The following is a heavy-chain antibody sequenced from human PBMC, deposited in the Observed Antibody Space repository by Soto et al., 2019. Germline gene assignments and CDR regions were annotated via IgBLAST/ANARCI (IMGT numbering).Heavy chain of an antibody. D-gene: IGHD3-3*01. V-gene: IGHV3-53*04. J-gene: IGHJ4*02. CDR3: ARPSFGVDNFDY. CDR2: IYSGGST. Sequence: VQLVESGGGLVQPGGSLRLSCAASGFTVSSNYMSWVRQAPGKGLEWVSVIYSGGSTYYADSVKGRFTISRHNSKYTLDLQMNSLRAEDTAVYYCARPSFGVDNFDYWGQGTLVTVSS. CDR1: GFTVSSNY.